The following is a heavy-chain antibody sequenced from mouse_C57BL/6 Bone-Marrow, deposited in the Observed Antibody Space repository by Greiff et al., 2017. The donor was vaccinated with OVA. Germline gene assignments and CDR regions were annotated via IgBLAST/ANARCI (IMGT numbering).Heavy chain of an antibody. CDR2: IDPSDSET. V-gene: IGHV1-52*01. CDR3: ARGDDPYAMDY. J-gene: IGHJ4*01. CDR1: GYTFTSYW. Sequence: QVQLQQPGAELVRPGSSVKLSCKASGYTFTSYWMHWVKQRPIQGLEWIGNIDPSDSETHYNQKFKDKATLTVDKSSSTAYMQLSSLTSEDSAVYYCARGDDPYAMDYWGQGTSVTVSS. D-gene: IGHD2-3*01.